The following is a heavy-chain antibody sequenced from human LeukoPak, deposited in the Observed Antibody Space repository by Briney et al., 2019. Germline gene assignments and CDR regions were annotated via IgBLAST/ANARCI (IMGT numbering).Heavy chain of an antibody. CDR2: INPSGGST. CDR3: ARGAEYSSSSGHNWFDP. CDR1: GYTFTSYY. Sequence: ASVKVSCKASGYTFTSYYMHWVRQAPGQGLEWMGIINPSGGSTSYAQKFQGRVTMTRDTSTSTVYMELSSLRSEDTAVYYCARGAEYSSSSGHNWFDPWGQGTLVTVSS. V-gene: IGHV1-46*01. D-gene: IGHD6-6*01. J-gene: IGHJ5*02.